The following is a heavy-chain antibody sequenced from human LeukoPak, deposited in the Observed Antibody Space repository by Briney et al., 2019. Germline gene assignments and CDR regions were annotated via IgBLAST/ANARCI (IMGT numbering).Heavy chain of an antibody. Sequence: GGSLRLSCAASGFTFSTYWMTWVRQAPGKGLEWVANIKEDGSEKYYVDSVKGRFTISRDNAKNSLYLQMNSLRAEDAAVYYCARLRGYSGSYYGDYWGQGTLVTVSS. V-gene: IGHV3-7*01. D-gene: IGHD1-26*01. CDR2: IKEDGSEK. J-gene: IGHJ4*02. CDR3: ARLRGYSGSYYGDY. CDR1: GFTFSTYW.